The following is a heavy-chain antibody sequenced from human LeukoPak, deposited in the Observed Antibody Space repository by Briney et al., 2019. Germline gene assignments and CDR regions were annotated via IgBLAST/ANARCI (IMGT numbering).Heavy chain of an antibody. D-gene: IGHD3-10*01. CDR2: TKPDGSEK. V-gene: IGHV3-7*01. Sequence: VGSLRLSCAASGFTFSNYWMDWVRQAPGKGLEWVGSTKPDGSEKYYVDSVKGRFTISRDNTKNSLYLQMNGLRAEDTAVYYCTRDDGSSCFSYWGQGTLVTVSS. J-gene: IGHJ4*02. CDR3: TRDDGSSCFSY. CDR1: GFTFSNYW.